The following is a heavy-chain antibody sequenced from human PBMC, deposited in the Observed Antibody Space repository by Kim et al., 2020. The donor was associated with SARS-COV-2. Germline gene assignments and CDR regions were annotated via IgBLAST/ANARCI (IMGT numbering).Heavy chain of an antibody. CDR1: AFTFSSYA. J-gene: IGHJ3*02. CDR3: ASEGAAGRGDAFDI. D-gene: IGHD6-13*01. V-gene: IGHV3-30*04. Sequence: GGSLRLSCAASAFTFSSYAMHWVRQAPGKGLEWVATILYDGSSKYYADSVKGRITISRDNSKKTLDLQMNSLRSEDTAVYYCASEGAAGRGDAFDIWGQGTMVTVSS. CDR2: ILYDGSSK.